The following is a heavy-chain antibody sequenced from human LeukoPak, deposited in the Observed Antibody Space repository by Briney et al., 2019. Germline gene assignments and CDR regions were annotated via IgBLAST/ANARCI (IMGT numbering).Heavy chain of an antibody. CDR1: GFTFSSYA. Sequence: GGSLRLSCAASGFTFSSYAMHWVRQAPGKGLEYVSAISSNGGSTYYANSVKGRFTISRDNSKNTLYLQMGSLRAEDMAAYYCVRGLRNNWFDPWGQGTLVTVSS. J-gene: IGHJ5*02. CDR2: ISSNGGST. V-gene: IGHV3-64*01. D-gene: IGHD5-12*01. CDR3: VRGLRNNWFDP.